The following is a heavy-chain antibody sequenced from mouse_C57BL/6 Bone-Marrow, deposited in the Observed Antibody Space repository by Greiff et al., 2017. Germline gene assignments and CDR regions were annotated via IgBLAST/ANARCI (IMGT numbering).Heavy chain of an antibody. Sequence: QVQLQQPGAELVKPGASVKLSCKASGYTFTSYWMQWVKQRPGQGLEWIGEIDPSDSYTNYNQKFKGKATLTVDTSSSTAYMQLSSLTSEDSAVYYCAREGMGYGNDDLAWFAYWGQGTLVTVSA. CDR2: IDPSDSYT. V-gene: IGHV1-50*01. J-gene: IGHJ3*01. CDR1: GYTFTSYW. D-gene: IGHD2-2*01. CDR3: AREGMGYGNDDLAWFAY.